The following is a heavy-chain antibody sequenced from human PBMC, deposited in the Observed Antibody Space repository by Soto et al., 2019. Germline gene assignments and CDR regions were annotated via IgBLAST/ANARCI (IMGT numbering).Heavy chain of an antibody. V-gene: IGHV3-7*05. CDR3: AREVGYYYDTGYYYYYGMDV. CDR1: GFTFSSYW. CDR2: IKQDGSEK. J-gene: IGHJ6*02. D-gene: IGHD3-22*01. Sequence: HPGGSLRLSCAASGFTFSSYWMSWVRQAPGKGLEWVANIKQDGSEKYYVDSVKGRFTISRDNAKNSLYLQMNSLRAEDTAVYYCAREVGYYYDTGYYYYYGMDVWGQGTTVTVSS.